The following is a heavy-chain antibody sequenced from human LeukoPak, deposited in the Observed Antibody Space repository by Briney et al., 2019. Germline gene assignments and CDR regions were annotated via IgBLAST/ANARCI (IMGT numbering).Heavy chain of an antibody. CDR3: AAGLYYDSSGYYYPDY. CDR1: GFTFTSSA. D-gene: IGHD3-22*01. CDR2: IVVGSGNT. J-gene: IGHJ4*02. Sequence: SVKVSCKASGFTFTSSAIQWVRQARGQRLEWIGWIVVGSGNTNYAQKFQERVTITRDMSTSTAYMELSSLRSEDTAVYYCAAGLYYDSSGYYYPDYWGQGTLVTVSS. V-gene: IGHV1-58*02.